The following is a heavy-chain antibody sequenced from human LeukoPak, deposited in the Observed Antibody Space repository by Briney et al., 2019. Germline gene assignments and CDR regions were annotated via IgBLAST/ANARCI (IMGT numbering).Heavy chain of an antibody. J-gene: IGHJ4*02. CDR2: IRYDGSNK. D-gene: IGHD6-13*01. Sequence: GGSLRLSCAASGFTFSSYGMHWVRQAPGKGLEWVAFIRYDGSNKYYADSVKGRFTISRDNSKNTLYLQMNSLRAEDTAVYYCAKFLAAAGISPFDYWGQGTLVTVSS. V-gene: IGHV3-30*02. CDR3: AKFLAAAGISPFDY. CDR1: GFTFSSYG.